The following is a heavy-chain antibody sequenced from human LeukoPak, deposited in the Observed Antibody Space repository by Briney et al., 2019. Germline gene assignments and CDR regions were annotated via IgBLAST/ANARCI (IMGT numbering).Heavy chain of an antibody. Sequence: ASVKVSCKASGYTFTSYDINWVRQATGQGLEWMGWMNPNSGNTGYAQKFQGRVTMTRNTSISTAYMELSSLRSEDTAVYYCVRSRTMVATPLGYWGQGTLVTVSS. J-gene: IGHJ4*02. CDR1: GYTFTSYD. D-gene: IGHD5-12*01. CDR2: MNPNSGNT. V-gene: IGHV1-8*01. CDR3: VRSRTMVATPLGY.